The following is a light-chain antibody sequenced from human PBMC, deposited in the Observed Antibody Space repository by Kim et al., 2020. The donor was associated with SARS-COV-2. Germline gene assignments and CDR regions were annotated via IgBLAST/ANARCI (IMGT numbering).Light chain of an antibody. Sequence: AAVGDRVTITCRASQDIFDCVAWYQQEPGKAPKLLISEASTLQSGVPSRFSGSGSGTDFSLTISSLQPEDFATYFCLQTCVFPTHFGGGTKVDIK. V-gene: IGKV1-12*01. J-gene: IGKJ4*01. CDR1: QDIFDC. CDR3: LQTCVFPTH. CDR2: EAS.